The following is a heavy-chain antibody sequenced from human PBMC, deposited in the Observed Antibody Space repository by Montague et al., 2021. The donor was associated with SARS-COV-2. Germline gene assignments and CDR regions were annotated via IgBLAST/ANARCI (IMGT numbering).Heavy chain of an antibody. V-gene: IGHV4-34*01. CDR3: ASGIYPSGSYYNRYYYGLNI. J-gene: IGHJ6*02. CDR1: GGSLSGYY. CDR2: INHSANT. D-gene: IGHD3-10*01. Sequence: SETLSLTCAVYGGSLSGYYWSWIRQPPEKGLEWIGEINHSANTKXXPSLKSPVTISIDTSKNQFSLKMTSVTAADTATYYCASGIYPSGSYYNRYYYGLNIWGPGTTVIVSS.